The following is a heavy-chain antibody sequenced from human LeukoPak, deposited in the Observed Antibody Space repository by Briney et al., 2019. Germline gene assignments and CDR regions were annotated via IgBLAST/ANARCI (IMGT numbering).Heavy chain of an antibody. Sequence: PSQTLSLTCTVSGDSVSNVSYYWAWIRQPPGKGLEWIANVYYTGSTYYSPSLKSRVAMSVDVSKNQFSLTLSSVTAADMGVYCCASLIRAGTFYYYMDVWGRGTTVTVSS. CDR3: ASLIRAGTFYYYMDV. CDR2: VYYTGST. V-gene: IGHV4-39*01. D-gene: IGHD2-21*01. CDR1: GDSVSNVSYY. J-gene: IGHJ6*03.